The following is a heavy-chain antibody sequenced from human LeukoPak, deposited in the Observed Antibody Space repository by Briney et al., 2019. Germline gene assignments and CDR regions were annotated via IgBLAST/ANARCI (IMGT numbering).Heavy chain of an antibody. Sequence: GGSLRLSCAASGFTFSSYGMHWVRQAPGKGLEWVAFIRYDGSNKYYADSVKGRFTISRDNSKNTLYLQMNSLRAEDTAVYYCAKGNGWNPAHFDYWGQGTLVTVSS. CDR1: GFTFSSYG. CDR3: AKGNGWNPAHFDY. J-gene: IGHJ4*02. V-gene: IGHV3-30*02. CDR2: IRYDGSNK. D-gene: IGHD1-1*01.